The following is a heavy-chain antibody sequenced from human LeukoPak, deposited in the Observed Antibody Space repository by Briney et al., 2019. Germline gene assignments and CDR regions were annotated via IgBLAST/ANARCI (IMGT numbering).Heavy chain of an antibody. CDR3: ARDRAANQDWVEFDP. Sequence: PGGSLRLSCVVSGFRVSDYYMSWVRQAPGKGLEWAGLIRDSGEAFYAALARGRFAISRDESENTLYLQMNSLRVEDTAVYFCARDRAANQDWVEFDPWGQGTPVIVSS. CDR1: GFRVSDYY. CDR2: IRDSGEA. J-gene: IGHJ5*02. D-gene: IGHD3/OR15-3a*01. V-gene: IGHV3-66*02.